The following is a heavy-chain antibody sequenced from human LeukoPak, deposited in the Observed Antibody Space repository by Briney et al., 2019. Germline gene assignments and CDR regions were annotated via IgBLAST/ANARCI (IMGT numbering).Heavy chain of an antibody. CDR2: IKQDGSEK. V-gene: IGHV3-7*01. CDR1: GFTFSSYW. D-gene: IGHD6-6*01. CDR3: ARTRSSGGLYYFDY. J-gene: IGHJ4*02. Sequence: GGSLRLSCAASGFTFSSYWMSWVRQAPGKVLEWVANIKQDGSEKYYVDSVKGRFTISRDNAKNSLYLQMNSLRAEDTAVYYCARTRSSGGLYYFDYWGQGTLVTVSS.